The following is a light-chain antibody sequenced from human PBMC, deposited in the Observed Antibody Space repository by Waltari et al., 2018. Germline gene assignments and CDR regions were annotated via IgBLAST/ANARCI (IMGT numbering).Light chain of an antibody. CDR3: QQRAIWPLT. V-gene: IGKV3-11*01. Sequence: EIVLTQSPATLSLSPGERATLSCRASQTVNSYLAWYQQKPGQSPRLLIYDASNRATGIPARFSASGSGTDFTLTISSLETEDFAVYDCQQRAIWPLTFGGGTRVEIK. CDR1: QTVNSY. J-gene: IGKJ4*01. CDR2: DAS.